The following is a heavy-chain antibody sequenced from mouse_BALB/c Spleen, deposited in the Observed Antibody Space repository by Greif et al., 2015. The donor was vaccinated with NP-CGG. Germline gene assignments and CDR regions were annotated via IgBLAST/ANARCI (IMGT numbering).Heavy chain of an antibody. CDR2: INPSTGYT. D-gene: IGHD2-4*01. V-gene: IGHV1-7*01. J-gene: IGHJ4*01. Sequence: VQRVESGAELAKPGASVKMSCKASGYTFTSYWMHWVKQRPGQGLEWIGYINPSTGYTEYNQKFKDKATLTADKSSSTAYMQLSSLTSEDSAVYYCARDYDYAMDYWGQGTSVTVSS. CDR3: ARDYDYAMDY. CDR1: GYTFTSYW.